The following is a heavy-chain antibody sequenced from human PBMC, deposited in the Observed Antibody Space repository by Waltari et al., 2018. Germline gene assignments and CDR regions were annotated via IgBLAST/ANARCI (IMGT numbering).Heavy chain of an antibody. Sequence: QVQLVQSGAEVKKPGASVKVSCKASGYTFTSYDINWVRQATGQGLEWMGWMNPNSGNTGYAQKFQGRVTMTRNTSVSTADMELSSLRSEDTAGYYCARGPSLKVLWFGERYYGMDVWGQGTTVTVSS. CDR1: GYTFTSYD. CDR3: ARGPSLKVLWFGERYYGMDV. J-gene: IGHJ6*02. V-gene: IGHV1-8*02. CDR2: MNPNSGNT. D-gene: IGHD3-10*01.